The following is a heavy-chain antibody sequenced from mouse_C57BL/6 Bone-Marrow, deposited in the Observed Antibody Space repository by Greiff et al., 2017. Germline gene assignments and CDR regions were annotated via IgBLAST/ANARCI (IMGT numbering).Heavy chain of an antibody. J-gene: IGHJ3*01. D-gene: IGHD1-1*01. CDR3: ARTLLRSSWFAY. CDR2: IYWDDDK. Sequence: QVTLKESGPGILQSSQTLSLTCSFSGFSLSTSGMGVSWIRQPSGKGPEWLAHIYWDDDKRYNPSLKSRLTISKDTSRHQVCLKSTSVDTAATSTFYCARTLLRSSWFAYWGQGTLVTVSA. V-gene: IGHV8-12*01. CDR1: GFSLSTSGMG.